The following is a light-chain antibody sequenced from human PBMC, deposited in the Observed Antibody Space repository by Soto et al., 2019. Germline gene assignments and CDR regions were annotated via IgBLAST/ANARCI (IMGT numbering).Light chain of an antibody. CDR3: QTWDTGIRV. CDR1: SGHSSYA. Sequence: QLVLTQSPSASASLGASVKLTCTLSSGHSSYAIAWHQQQPEKGPRYLMKLNGDGSHDKGDGIPDRFSGSSSGAERYLTISSLQSGDEADYYCQTWDTGIRVFGGGTKLTVL. V-gene: IGLV4-69*01. J-gene: IGLJ2*01. CDR2: LNGDGSH.